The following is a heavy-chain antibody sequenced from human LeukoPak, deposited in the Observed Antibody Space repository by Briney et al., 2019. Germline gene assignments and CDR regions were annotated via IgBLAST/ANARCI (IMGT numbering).Heavy chain of an antibody. CDR1: GGSFSGYY. CDR2: ISHSGST. J-gene: IGHJ4*02. Sequence: SETLSLTCAVYGGSFSGYYWSWIRQPPGKGLGWIGEISHSGSTNYNPSLKSRVTISVDTSKNQFSLKLSSVTAADTAVYYCARAHYYYDSSLANFDYWGQGTLVTVSS. CDR3: ARAHYYYDSSLANFDY. V-gene: IGHV4-34*01. D-gene: IGHD3-22*01.